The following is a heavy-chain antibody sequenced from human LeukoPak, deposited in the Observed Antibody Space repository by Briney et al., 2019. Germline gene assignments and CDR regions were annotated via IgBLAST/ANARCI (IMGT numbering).Heavy chain of an antibody. Sequence: GGSLRLSCAASGFTFSSYAMSWVRQAPGKGLEWVSAISGSGGSTYYADSVKGRFTISRDNSKNTLYLQMNSLRAEDTAVYYCAKDLWFGELRPPDAFDIWGQGTMDTVSS. CDR3: AKDLWFGELRPPDAFDI. D-gene: IGHD3-10*01. J-gene: IGHJ3*02. CDR2: ISGSGGST. CDR1: GFTFSSYA. V-gene: IGHV3-23*01.